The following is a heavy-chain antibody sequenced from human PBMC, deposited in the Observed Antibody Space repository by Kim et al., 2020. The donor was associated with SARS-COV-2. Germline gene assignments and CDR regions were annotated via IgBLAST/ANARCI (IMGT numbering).Heavy chain of an antibody. D-gene: IGHD1-26*01. CDR1: GFTFSSYS. CDR3: ARHPGKWELRVEEVWFDP. J-gene: IGHJ5*01. CDR2: ISSSSSYI. V-gene: IGHV3-21*01. Sequence: GGSLRLSCAASGFTFSSYSMNWVRQAPGKGLEWVSSISSSSSYIYYADSVKGRFTISRDNAKNSLYLQMNSLRAEDTAVYYCARHPGKWELRVEEVWFDPWGQGTLVTVSS.